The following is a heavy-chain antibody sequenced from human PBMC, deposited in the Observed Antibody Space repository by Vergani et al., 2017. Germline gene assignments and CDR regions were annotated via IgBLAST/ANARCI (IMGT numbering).Heavy chain of an antibody. J-gene: IGHJ6*02. CDR3: ARGGYCSGFRCRDYYGMDV. CDR2: INVNNGNT. Sequence: QVHLLQSGAEVKKPGASVRVSCKASGYTFNSYAITWVRQAPGQGLEWMGWINVNNGNTKYTQKVQGRVTMTTETSTNTAYMELRRLKSDDTAVYYCARGGYCSGFRCRDYYGMDVWGQGTTVIVSS. CDR1: GYTFNSYA. V-gene: IGHV1-18*01. D-gene: IGHD2-15*01.